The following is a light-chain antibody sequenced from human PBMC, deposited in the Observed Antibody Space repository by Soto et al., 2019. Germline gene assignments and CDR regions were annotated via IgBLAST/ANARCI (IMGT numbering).Light chain of an antibody. CDR3: QQSYRTPL. V-gene: IGKV1-39*01. CDR1: QSISSY. CDR2: AAS. Sequence: DIQMTQSPSSPSASVGDRVTITWRASQSISSYLNWYQQKPGKAPKLLIYAASNLQSGVPSRFSGSGSGTDFTLSISSLQPEDFATYYCQQSYRTPLFGPGTKVDI. J-gene: IGKJ3*01.